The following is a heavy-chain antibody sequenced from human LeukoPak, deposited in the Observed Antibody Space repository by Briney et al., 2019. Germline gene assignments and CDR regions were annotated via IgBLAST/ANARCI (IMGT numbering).Heavy chain of an antibody. CDR1: GFTFSSYS. CDR3: ARDRGKAPFDY. V-gene: IGHV3-48*04. D-gene: IGHD4-23*01. Sequence: GGSLRLSCAASGFTFSSYSMNWVRQAPGKGLEWVSYISSSSTIYYADSVKGRFTISRDNAKNSLYLQMNSLRAEDTAVYYCARDRGKAPFDYWGQGTLVTVSS. CDR2: ISSSSTI. J-gene: IGHJ4*02.